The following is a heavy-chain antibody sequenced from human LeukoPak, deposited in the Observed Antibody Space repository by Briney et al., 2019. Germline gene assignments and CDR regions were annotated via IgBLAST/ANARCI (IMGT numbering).Heavy chain of an antibody. J-gene: IGHJ5*02. CDR3: ARHNRQWELLATFDP. D-gene: IGHD1-26*01. V-gene: IGHV4-61*01. Sequence: PSETLSLTCTVSGGSVSSGSYYWNWIRQPPGKGLEWIGYIYYSGTTNYNPSLKSRVTISVDTSKNQFSLKLSSVTAADTAVYYCARHNRQWELLATFDPWGQGTLVTVSS. CDR1: GGSVSSGSYY. CDR2: IYYSGTT.